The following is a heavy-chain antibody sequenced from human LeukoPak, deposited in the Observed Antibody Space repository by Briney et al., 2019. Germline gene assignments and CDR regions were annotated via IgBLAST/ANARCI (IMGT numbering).Heavy chain of an antibody. Sequence: SGTLSHTCTVSGGSISSYYWSWIRQPPGKGLEGIGYIYYSGSTNYNPSLKSPVTISADTTKDQFSLKLSSVTAADTAVYYCAGREVVTTTRDAFDIWGQGTMVTVSS. D-gene: IGHD2-21*02. V-gene: IGHV4-59*01. J-gene: IGHJ3*02. CDR2: IYYSGST. CDR1: GGSISSYY. CDR3: AGREVVTTTRDAFDI.